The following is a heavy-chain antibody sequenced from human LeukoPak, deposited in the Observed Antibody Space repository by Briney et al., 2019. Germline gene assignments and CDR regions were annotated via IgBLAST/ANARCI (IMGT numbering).Heavy chain of an antibody. CDR3: ARDLRGRLVMDV. D-gene: IGHD6-6*01. J-gene: IGHJ6*02. CDR1: GGSISSYY. Sequence: PSETLSLTCTVSGGSISSYYWSWIRQPPGKGLEWIGYIYYSGSTNYNPSLKSRVTISVDTSKNQFSLKLSSVTAADTAVYYCARDLRGRLVMDVWGQGTTVTVSS. V-gene: IGHV4-59*01. CDR2: IYYSGST.